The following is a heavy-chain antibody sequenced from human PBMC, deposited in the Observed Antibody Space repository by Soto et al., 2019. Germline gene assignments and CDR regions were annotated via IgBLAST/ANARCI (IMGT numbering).Heavy chain of an antibody. CDR2: INHSGST. Sequence: SETLSLTCAVYGGSFSGYYWSWIRQPPGKGLEWIGEINHSGSTNYNPSLKSRVTISVDTSKNQFSLKLSSVTAADTAVYYCAKDHYERRELPYFDYWGQGTLVTVSS. V-gene: IGHV4-34*01. D-gene: IGHD1-26*01. CDR1: GGSFSGYY. J-gene: IGHJ4*02. CDR3: AKDHYERRELPYFDY.